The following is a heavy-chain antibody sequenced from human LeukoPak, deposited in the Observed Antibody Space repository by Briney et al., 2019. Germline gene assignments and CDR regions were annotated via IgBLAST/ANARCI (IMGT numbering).Heavy chain of an antibody. CDR1: GGSISSGSYY. V-gene: IGHV4-30-2*01. D-gene: IGHD2/OR15-2a*01. CDR3: ARIHFQFYYMDV. J-gene: IGHJ6*03. Sequence: PSQTLSLTCTVSGGSISSGSYYWSWVRQPPGKGLEWIGHIHQRGSTYYNPSLKSRVTISVDRPKNQVSLKLIAMTAADTAVYYCARIHFQFYYMDVWGKGTTVTVSS. CDR2: IHQRGST.